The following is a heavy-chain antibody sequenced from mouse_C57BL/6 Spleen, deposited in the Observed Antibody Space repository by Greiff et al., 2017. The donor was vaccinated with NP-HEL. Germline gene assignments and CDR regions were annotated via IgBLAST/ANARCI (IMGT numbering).Heavy chain of an antibody. J-gene: IGHJ3*01. D-gene: IGHD1-1*01. CDR3: TRDHYGYWFAY. CDR1: GFTFSSSA. V-gene: IGHV5-9-1*02. CDR2: FSSGGDYI. Sequence: EVQLVESGEGLLKPGGSLKFSCPASGFTFSSSALSWFRQTPEKRLWWVAYFSSGGDYIYYADTVKGRFTISRDNARNTLYLQMSSLKSEDTAMYYCTRDHYGYWFAYWGQGTLVTVSA.